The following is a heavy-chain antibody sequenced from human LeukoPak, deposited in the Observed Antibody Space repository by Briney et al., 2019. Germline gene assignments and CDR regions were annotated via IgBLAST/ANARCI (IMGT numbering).Heavy chain of an antibody. CDR1: GFTFSSYA. Sequence: GWSLTLSCAASGFTFSSYAMSWLRQAPGKGLEWVSNLSGSGDITYYADSVKGRFTISRDNSKNTLFLEINSLRVEDTAVYYCARGMFGVVHDYWGQGTLVSVSS. D-gene: IGHD3-10*02. CDR3: ARGMFGVVHDY. J-gene: IGHJ4*02. CDR2: LSGSGDIT. V-gene: IGHV3-23*01.